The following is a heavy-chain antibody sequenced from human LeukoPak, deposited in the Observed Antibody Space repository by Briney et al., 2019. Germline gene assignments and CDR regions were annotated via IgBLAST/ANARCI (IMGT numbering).Heavy chain of an antibody. V-gene: IGHV3-23*01. CDR3: AKDPSHYDFWSGYSP. CDR1: GLTFSSYA. Sequence: GGSLRLSCAASGLTFSSYAMSWVRQAPGRGLEWVSAISGSGGSTYYADSVKGRFTIPRDNSKNTLYLQMNSLRAEDTAVYYCAKDPSHYDFWSGYSPWGQGTLVTVSS. CDR2: ISGSGGST. D-gene: IGHD3-3*01. J-gene: IGHJ5*02.